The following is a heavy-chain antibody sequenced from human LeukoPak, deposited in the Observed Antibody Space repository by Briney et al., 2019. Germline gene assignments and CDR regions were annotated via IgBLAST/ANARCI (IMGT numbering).Heavy chain of an antibody. J-gene: IGHJ4*02. D-gene: IGHD2-15*01. CDR3: ARHFYSATWYSLGYDY. Sequence: GESLKISCKDSGYSFTSYWIGWVRQMPGKGLEWMGIIYPGDSDTTYSPSFQGQVTISADKSISTAYLQWSSLKASDTAMYYCARHFYSATWYSLGYDYWGQGTLVTVSS. V-gene: IGHV5-51*01. CDR1: GYSFTSYW. CDR2: IYPGDSDT.